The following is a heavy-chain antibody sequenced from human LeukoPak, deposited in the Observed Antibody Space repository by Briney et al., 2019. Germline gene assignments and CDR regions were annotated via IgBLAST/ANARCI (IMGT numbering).Heavy chain of an antibody. CDR2: IYHSGST. V-gene: IGHV4-4*02. CDR1: GGSISSSNW. CDR3: ARGRGWLQSDYYYYMDV. Sequence: SGTLSLTCAVSGGSISSSNWWRWVRQPPGKGLEWIGEIYHSGSTNYNLSLKSRVTISVDKSKNQFSLRLSSVTAADTAVYYCARGRGWLQSDYYYYMDVWGKGTTVTISS. J-gene: IGHJ6*03. D-gene: IGHD5-24*01.